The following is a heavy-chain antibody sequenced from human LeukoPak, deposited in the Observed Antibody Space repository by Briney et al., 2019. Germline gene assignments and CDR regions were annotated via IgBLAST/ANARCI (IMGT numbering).Heavy chain of an antibody. D-gene: IGHD1-14*01. V-gene: IGHV4-34*01. J-gene: IGHJ6*02. CDR1: GGSFSGYY. Sequence: PSETLSLTCAVYGGSFSGYYWSWIRQPPGKGLEWIGEINHSGSTNYNPSLKSRVTISVDTSKNQFSLKLSSVTAADTAVYYCARHSPRKDGMDVWGQGTTGTVSS. CDR2: INHSGST. CDR3: ARHSPRKDGMDV.